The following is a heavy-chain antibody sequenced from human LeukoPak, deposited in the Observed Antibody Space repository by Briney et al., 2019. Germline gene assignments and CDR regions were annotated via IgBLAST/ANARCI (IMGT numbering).Heavy chain of an antibody. D-gene: IGHD3-16*02. J-gene: IGHJ4*02. CDR2: ISAYNGDT. CDR3: ARNLTPYVWESYRYPSDY. Sequence: ASVNVSCKASGYTFTSYGISWVRQAHGQGLELMGWISAYNGDTNYAKTLQGRATMTTDTSTSPAYMELRSLRSNDPAVYYFARNLTPYVWESYRYPSDYWGQGTLDTVSS. V-gene: IGHV1-18*01. CDR1: GYTFTSYG.